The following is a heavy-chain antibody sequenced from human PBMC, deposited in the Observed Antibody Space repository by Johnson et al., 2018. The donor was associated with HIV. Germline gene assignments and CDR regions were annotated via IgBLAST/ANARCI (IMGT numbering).Heavy chain of an antibody. Sequence: QVQLVESGGGVVQPGRSLRLSCAASGFTFSSYGMHWVRQAPGKGMEWVAVISYAGSNKYYADSVKGRFTISRDNSKNTLYLQMNSLRAEDTAVYYCAKGRSGGSGAFDIWGQGTVVTVTS. D-gene: IGHD3-10*01. CDR3: AKGRSGGSGAFDI. CDR1: GFTFSSYG. V-gene: IGHV3-30*19. J-gene: IGHJ3*02. CDR2: ISYAGSNK.